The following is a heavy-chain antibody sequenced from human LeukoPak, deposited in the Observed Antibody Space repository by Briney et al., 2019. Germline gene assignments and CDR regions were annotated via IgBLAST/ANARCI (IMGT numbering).Heavy chain of an antibody. D-gene: IGHD2-8*01. J-gene: IGHJ3*02. Sequence: SETLSLTCTVSGGSISSYHWSWIRQPAGKGLEWIGRIYISGTTNYNPSLKSRVTMSVDMSKNQFSLKLSSVTAADTAVYYCVGLGGYCTNSVCYSTFDIWGQGTMVTVSS. CDR3: VGLGGYCTNSVCYSTFDI. CDR1: GGSISSYH. V-gene: IGHV4-4*07. CDR2: IYISGTT.